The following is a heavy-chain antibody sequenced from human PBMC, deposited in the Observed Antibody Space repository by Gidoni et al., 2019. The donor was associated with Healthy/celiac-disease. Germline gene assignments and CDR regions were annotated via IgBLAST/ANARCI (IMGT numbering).Heavy chain of an antibody. J-gene: IGHJ4*02. V-gene: IGHV3-7*01. CDR2: IKQDGSEK. CDR3: AREGRYDSSGYPFDY. CDR1: GFTFSRYW. D-gene: IGHD3-22*01. Sequence: EVQLVESGGGLVQPGGSLRLSCAASGFTFSRYWMSWVRQAPGKGLEWVANIKQDGSEKYYVDSVKGRFTISRDNAKNSLYLQMNSLRAEDTAVYYCAREGRYDSSGYPFDYWGQGTLVTVSS.